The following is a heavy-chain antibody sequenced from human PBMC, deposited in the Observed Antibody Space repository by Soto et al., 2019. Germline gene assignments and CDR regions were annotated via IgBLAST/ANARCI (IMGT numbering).Heavy chain of an antibody. CDR1: GYTFTSYG. Sequence: ASVKVSCKASGYTFTSYGISWVRQAPGQGLEWMGWISAYNGNTNYAQKLQGRVTMTTDTSTSTAYMELRSLRSDDTAVYYCARHPPRGDYYSYGMDVWGQGTTVTVSS. V-gene: IGHV1-18*01. CDR3: ARHPPRGDYYSYGMDV. CDR2: ISAYNGNT. J-gene: IGHJ6*02.